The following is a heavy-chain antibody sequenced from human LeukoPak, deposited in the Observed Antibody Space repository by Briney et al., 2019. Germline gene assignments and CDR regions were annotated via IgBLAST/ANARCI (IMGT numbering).Heavy chain of an antibody. CDR3: LGYYSGSPN. D-gene: IGHD3-10*01. Sequence: GSLRLSCAASGFTFSYNWMQWVRQAPGKGLVWVSRISSDGRTTHYADSVKGRFTISRDSAKNTLFLQMNDLRAEDTAVYYCLGYYSGSPNWGQGTLVTVTS. CDR2: ISSDGRTT. CDR1: GFTFSYNW. V-gene: IGHV3-74*01. J-gene: IGHJ4*02.